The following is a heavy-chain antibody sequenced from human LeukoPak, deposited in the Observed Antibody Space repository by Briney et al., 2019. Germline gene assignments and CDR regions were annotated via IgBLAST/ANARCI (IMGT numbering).Heavy chain of an antibody. D-gene: IGHD2-15*01. V-gene: IGHV4-34*01. CDR3: ARGYSRVVVTASFDY. CDR1: GFTFSSYW. J-gene: IGHJ4*02. Sequence: GSLRLSCAASGFTFSSYWMSWVRQAPGKGLEWIGEVNHGGSTNYNPSLKSRVTMSVDTSKKQFSLNLSSVTAADTAVNYCARGYSRVVVTASFDYWGRGTLVTVSS. CDR2: VNHGGST.